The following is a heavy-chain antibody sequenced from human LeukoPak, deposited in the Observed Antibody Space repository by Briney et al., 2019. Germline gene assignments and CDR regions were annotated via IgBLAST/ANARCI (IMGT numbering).Heavy chain of an antibody. J-gene: IGHJ4*02. CDR1: GFTFDDYA. D-gene: IGHD3-22*01. CDR2: ISWNSGSI. CDR3: AKVGDSSGYYNPYFDY. V-gene: IGHV3-9*01. Sequence: PGRSLRLSCAASGFTFDDYAMHWVRQAPGKGPEWVSGISWNSGSIGYADSVKGRFTISRDNAKNSLYLQMNSLRAEDTALYYCAKVGDSSGYYNPYFDYWGQGTLVTVSS.